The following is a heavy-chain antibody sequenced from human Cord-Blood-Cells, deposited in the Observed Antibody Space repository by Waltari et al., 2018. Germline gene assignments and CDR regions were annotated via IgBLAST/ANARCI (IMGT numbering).Heavy chain of an antibody. CDR2: INPNSGGT. V-gene: IGHV1-2*02. D-gene: IGHD6-6*01. CDR3: ARERNEYSSSFDY. J-gene: IGHJ4*02. CDR1: GYTFTGSY. Sequence: QVQLVQSGAEVKKPGASVKVSCKASGYTFTGSYMHWVRQAPGQGLEGMGWINPNSGGTNYAQKFQGRVTMTRDTSISTAYMELSRLRSDDTAVYYCARERNEYSSSFDYWGQGTLVTVSS.